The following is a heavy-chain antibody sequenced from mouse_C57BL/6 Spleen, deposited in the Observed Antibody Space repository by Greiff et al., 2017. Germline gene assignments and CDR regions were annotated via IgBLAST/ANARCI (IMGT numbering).Heavy chain of an antibody. J-gene: IGHJ2*01. V-gene: IGHV1-69*01. CDR2: IDPSDSYT. CDR3: ARTELTGDFDY. CDR1: GYTFTSYW. Sequence: QVQLQQPGAELVMPGASVKLSCKASGYTFTSYWMHWVKQRPGQGLEWIGEIDPSDSYTNYNQKFKGKSTLTVDKSSSTAYMQLSSLTSEDSAVYYCARTELTGDFDYWGQGTTLTVSS. D-gene: IGHD4-1*01.